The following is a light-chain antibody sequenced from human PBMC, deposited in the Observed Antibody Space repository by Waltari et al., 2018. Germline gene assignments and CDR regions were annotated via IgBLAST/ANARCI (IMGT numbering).Light chain of an antibody. CDR3: SSYTSSSTLV. Sequence: QSALTQPASVSGSPGQSITISCTGTSSDVGGYNYVPWYQQHPGKAPKLMIYDVSKRPSGVSNRFSGSKSGNTASLTISGLQAEDEADYYCSSYTSSSTLVFGTGTKVTVL. V-gene: IGLV2-14*01. CDR1: SSDVGGYNY. CDR2: DVS. J-gene: IGLJ1*01.